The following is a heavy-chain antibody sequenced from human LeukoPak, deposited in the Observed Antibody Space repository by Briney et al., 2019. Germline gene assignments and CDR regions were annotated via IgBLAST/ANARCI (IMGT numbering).Heavy chain of an antibody. D-gene: IGHD4-17*01. J-gene: IGHJ4*02. V-gene: IGHV4-30-2*01. CDR3: ARDRDYGDFDY. Sequence: PSQTLSLTCTVSGGSISSGGYYWSWIRQPPGKGLEWIGYIYHSGSTYYNPSLKSRATISVDRSKNQFSLKLSSVTAADTAVYYCARDRDYGDFDYWGQGTLVTVSS. CDR1: GGSISSGGYY. CDR2: IYHSGST.